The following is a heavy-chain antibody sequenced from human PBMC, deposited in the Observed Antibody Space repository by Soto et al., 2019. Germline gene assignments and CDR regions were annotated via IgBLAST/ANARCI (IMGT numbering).Heavy chain of an antibody. V-gene: IGHV3-48*02. J-gene: IGHJ6*02. D-gene: IGHD3-22*01. Sequence: EVQLAESGGGLIQPGGSLRLSCVASGFTFSSHSMNWVRQVPGKGLEWVSWITNSGGTIYYADSVKGRFTISRDNANNSLYLQMNSLRDEDTAVYYCARDRRNSGYLTPRFSGGIDAWGQGTTVTVSS. CDR2: ITNSGGTI. CDR3: ARDRRNSGYLTPRFSGGIDA. CDR1: GFTFSSHS.